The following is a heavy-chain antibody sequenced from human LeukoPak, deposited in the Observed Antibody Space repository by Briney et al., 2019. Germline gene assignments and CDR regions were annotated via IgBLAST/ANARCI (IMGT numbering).Heavy chain of an antibody. Sequence: PGGPLRLFCAASGFPFSSYSMNWVRQDPGKGLEWVSSISSSRSYIYYADSVKGRFTISRDNAKNSLYLQMNSLRAEDTAVYYCARDLRTGVGLTNPFDYWGQGTLVTVSS. CDR3: ARDLRTGVGLTNPFDY. CDR1: GFPFSSYS. CDR2: ISSSRSYI. J-gene: IGHJ4*02. V-gene: IGHV3-21*01. D-gene: IGHD1-1*01.